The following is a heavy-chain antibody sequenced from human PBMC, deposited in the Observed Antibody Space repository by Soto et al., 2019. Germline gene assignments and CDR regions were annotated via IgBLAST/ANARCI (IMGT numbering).Heavy chain of an antibody. CDR1: GGTFSSYA. V-gene: IGHV1-69*12. J-gene: IGHJ6*04. D-gene: IGHD2-2*01. CDR3: AREEDIVLVPAAKYGMDV. Sequence: QVQLVQSGAEVKKPGSSVKVSCKASGGTFSSYAISWVRQAPRQGLEWMGGIIPIFGTANYAQKFQGRVTTTADVSTSTAYMELSSLRSEDTAVYYCAREEDIVLVPAAKYGMDVWGKGTTVTVSS. CDR2: IIPIFGTA.